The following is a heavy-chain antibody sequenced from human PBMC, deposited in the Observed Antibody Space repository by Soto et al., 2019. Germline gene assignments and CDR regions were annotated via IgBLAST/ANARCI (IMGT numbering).Heavy chain of an antibody. D-gene: IGHD2-2*01. Sequence: SETLSLTYAVSGYSISSSNWWGWIRQPPGKGLEWIGYIYYSGSTYYNPSLKSRVTMSVDTSKNQFSLKLSSVTAVDTAVYYCARMGGRRVGCISTSCYPSYYFDYWGQGTLVTVSS. J-gene: IGHJ4*02. CDR3: ARMGGRRVGCISTSCYPSYYFDY. CDR2: IYYSGST. CDR1: GYSISSSNW. V-gene: IGHV4-28*01.